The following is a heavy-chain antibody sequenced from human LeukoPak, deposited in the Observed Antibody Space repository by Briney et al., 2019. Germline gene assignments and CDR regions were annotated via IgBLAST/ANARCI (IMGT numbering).Heavy chain of an antibody. CDR1: GFTFSSSA. Sequence: GGSLRLSCSASGFTFSSSAMSWVRQAPGKGLEWVSAISGSGGSTYYADSVKGRFTISRDNSKNTLYLQMNSLRAEDTAVYYCAKSGYDFWSGYYGYWGQGTLVTVSS. V-gene: IGHV3-23*01. D-gene: IGHD3-3*01. CDR3: AKSGYDFWSGYYGY. CDR2: ISGSGGST. J-gene: IGHJ4*02.